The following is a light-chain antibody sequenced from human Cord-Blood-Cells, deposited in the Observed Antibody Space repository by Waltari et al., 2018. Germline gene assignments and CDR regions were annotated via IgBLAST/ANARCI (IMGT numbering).Light chain of an antibody. CDR2: DVS. Sequence: QSALTQPASVSGSPGQSITISCTGTSSDVGGYNYVSWYQQHPGKAPKLMIYDVSNRPSGVSNRFSCSKSGNTASLTISGLQAEDEADYYCSSYTSSSTAVFGGGTQLTVL. CDR3: SSYTSSSTAV. CDR1: SSDVGGYNY. V-gene: IGLV2-14*01. J-gene: IGLJ7*01.